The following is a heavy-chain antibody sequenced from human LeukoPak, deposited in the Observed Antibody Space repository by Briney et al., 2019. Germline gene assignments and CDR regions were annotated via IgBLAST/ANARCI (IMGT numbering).Heavy chain of an antibody. D-gene: IGHD6-19*01. V-gene: IGHV3-23*01. J-gene: IGHJ5*02. CDR2: ITSGTRT. Sequence: PGGSLRLSCVASGFTFSSHGMNWVRQAPGKGLEWVSGITSGTRTYYADSVKGRFAISRDNSKNTLYLQMNSLRAEDTAVYYCAKHAAVAGHLASRNWFDPWGQGTLVTVSS. CDR1: GFTFSSHG. CDR3: AKHAAVAGHLASRNWFDP.